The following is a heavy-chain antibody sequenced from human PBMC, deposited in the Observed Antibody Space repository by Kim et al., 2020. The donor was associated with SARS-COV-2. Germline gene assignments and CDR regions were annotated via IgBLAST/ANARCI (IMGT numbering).Heavy chain of an antibody. V-gene: IGHV3-30*18. D-gene: IGHD3-16*01. CDR3: AKLGGPIYGMDV. CDR2: ISYDGSNK. CDR1: GFTFSSYG. Sequence: GGSLRLSCAASGFTFSSYGMHWVRQAPGKGLEWVAVISYDGSNKYYADSVKGRFTISRDNSKNTLYLQMNSLRAEDTAVYYCAKLGGPIYGMDVWGQGTT. J-gene: IGHJ6*02.